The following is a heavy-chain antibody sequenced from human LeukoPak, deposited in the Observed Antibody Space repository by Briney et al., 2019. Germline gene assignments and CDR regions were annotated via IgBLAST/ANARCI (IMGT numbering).Heavy chain of an antibody. CDR3: ARHGRNNGY. V-gene: IGHV4-39*01. CDR2: IYYSGST. CDR1: GGSISSSSYY. D-gene: IGHD2-8*01. J-gene: IGHJ4*02. Sequence: SETLSLTCTVSGGSISSSSYYWGWIRQPPGKGLEWIGSIYYSGSTYYNPSLKSRVTISVDTSKNQFSLKLSSVTAADTAVYYCARHGRNNGYWGQGTLVTVSS.